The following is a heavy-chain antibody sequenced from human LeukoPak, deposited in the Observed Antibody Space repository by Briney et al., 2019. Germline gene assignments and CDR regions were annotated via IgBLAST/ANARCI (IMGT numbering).Heavy chain of an antibody. Sequence: PSETLSLTCTVSGGFISGFYWSWIRQPPGKGLDGIGYISDNGATTYNSSLKSRVPISVDTSKNQFSLKLSSVTAADTAVYYCARGWEGITMIVVTPFYYFDYWGQGTLVTVSS. CDR2: ISDNGAT. CDR1: GGFISGFY. D-gene: IGHD3-22*01. V-gene: IGHV4-59*12. J-gene: IGHJ4*02. CDR3: ARGWEGITMIVVTPFYYFDY.